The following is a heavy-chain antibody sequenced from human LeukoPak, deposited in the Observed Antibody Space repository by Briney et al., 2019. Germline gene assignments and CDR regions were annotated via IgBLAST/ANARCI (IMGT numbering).Heavy chain of an antibody. V-gene: IGHV4-59*01. CDR2: IYYSGST. CDR3: ARAGGYYDSSGLDY. D-gene: IGHD3-22*01. CDR1: GGSFSGYY. Sequence: TSETLSLTCAVYGGSFSGYYWSWIRQPPGKGLEWIGYIYYSGSTNYNPSLKSRVTISVDTSKNQFSLKLSSVTAADTAVYYCARAGGYYDSSGLDYWGQGTLVTVSS. J-gene: IGHJ4*02.